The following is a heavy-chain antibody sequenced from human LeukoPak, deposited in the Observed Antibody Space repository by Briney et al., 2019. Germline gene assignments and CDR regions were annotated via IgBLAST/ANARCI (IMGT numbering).Heavy chain of an antibody. Sequence: GASVKVSCKASGYTFTGHYIHWVRQAPGQGLEWMGRINPNSGGTNYAQRFQGRVTMTRDTSISTAYMDLSRLRSDDTALYYCARRRGEPNIFDYWGQGTLVTVSS. D-gene: IGHD3-16*01. V-gene: IGHV1-2*06. CDR3: ARRRGEPNIFDY. CDR2: INPNSGGT. CDR1: GYTFTGHY. J-gene: IGHJ4*02.